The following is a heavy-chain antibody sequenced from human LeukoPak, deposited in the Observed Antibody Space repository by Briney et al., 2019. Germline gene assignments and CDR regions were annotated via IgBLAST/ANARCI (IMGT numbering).Heavy chain of an antibody. CDR2: LNPNTGGT. CDR1: GYPFTKYY. D-gene: IGHD1-7*01. CDR3: AKSLAGTTVFWWFDP. V-gene: IGHV1-2*02. Sequence: ASVKVSCKASGYPFTKYYIHWARQAPGHGLQWTGWLNPNTGGTRYARSFEGRVTMTRDTSIDTAYMDLSGLTSDDTATYYCAKSLAGTTVFWWFDPWGQGTVVTVSS. J-gene: IGHJ5*02.